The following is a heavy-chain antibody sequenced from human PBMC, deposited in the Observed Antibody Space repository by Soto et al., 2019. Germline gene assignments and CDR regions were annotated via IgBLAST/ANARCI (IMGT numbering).Heavy chain of an antibody. CDR2: ISYDGSNT. J-gene: IGHJ4*02. V-gene: IGHV3-30-3*01. D-gene: IGHD3-22*01. CDR1: GFTFSSYA. CDR3: ARDMIVVVIACYFEY. Sequence: QVQLVESGGGVVQPGRSLRLSCAASGFTFSSYAMHWVRQAPGKGLEWVAVISYDGSNTYYADSVKGRFTISRDNAKNTLYVQMNSLRAKDTAVYYCARDMIVVVIACYFEYWRQGTLVTVSS.